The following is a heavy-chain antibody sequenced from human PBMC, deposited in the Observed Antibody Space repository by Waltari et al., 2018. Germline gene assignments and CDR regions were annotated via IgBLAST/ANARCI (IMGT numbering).Heavy chain of an antibody. V-gene: IGHV1-18*01. Sequence: QVQLVQSGAEVKKPGSSVKVSCKASGYTFTSYGISWVRQAPGQGLEWMGWISAYNGNTNYAQKLQSRVTMTTDTSTSTAYMELRSLRSDDTAVYYCARTLGREQQLVLEFDYWGQGTLVTVSS. J-gene: IGHJ4*02. CDR1: GYTFTSYG. CDR3: ARTLGREQQLVLEFDY. D-gene: IGHD6-13*01. CDR2: ISAYNGNT.